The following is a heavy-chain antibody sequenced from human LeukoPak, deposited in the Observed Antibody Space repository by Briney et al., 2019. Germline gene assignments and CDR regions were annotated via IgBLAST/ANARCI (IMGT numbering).Heavy chain of an antibody. Sequence: QASETLSLTCTVSGGSISSYYWSWIRQPPGKGLEWIGRIYTSGSTNYNPSLKSRVTMSVDTSKNQFSLKLSSVTAADTAVYYCARAGCSSTSCYRGYYYYYMDVWGKGTTVTVSS. V-gene: IGHV4-4*07. CDR1: GGSISSYY. J-gene: IGHJ6*03. CDR3: ARAGCSSTSCYRGYYYYYMDV. D-gene: IGHD2-2*02. CDR2: IYTSGST.